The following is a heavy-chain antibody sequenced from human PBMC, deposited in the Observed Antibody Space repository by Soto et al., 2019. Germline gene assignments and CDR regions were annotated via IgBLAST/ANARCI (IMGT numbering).Heavy chain of an antibody. D-gene: IGHD2-8*01. Sequence: QVQLVQSGAAVKKPGSSVKVSCKASGGTFSSYAISWVRQAPGQGLEWMGGIIPIFGTANYAQKFQGRVTITADESTSTAYMELSSLRSEDTAVYYCAREGYCTNGVCDTEYFQHWGQGTLVTVSS. V-gene: IGHV1-69*12. CDR1: GGTFSSYA. CDR2: IIPIFGTA. J-gene: IGHJ1*01. CDR3: AREGYCTNGVCDTEYFQH.